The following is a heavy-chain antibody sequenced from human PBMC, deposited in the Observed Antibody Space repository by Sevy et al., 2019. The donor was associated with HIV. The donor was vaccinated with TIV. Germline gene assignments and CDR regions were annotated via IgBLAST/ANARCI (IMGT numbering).Heavy chain of an antibody. CDR2: ISYDGSYR. J-gene: IGHJ6*02. D-gene: IGHD3-16*01. Sequence: GGSLRLSCAASGFTFSSYDIHWVRQAPGKGLEWVAIISYDGSYRYYADSVRGRFSMSRDNSKNTMYLQMSGLSAEDTAVYYCAKIRPPRGSYFSRIGMDVWGRGTTVTVSS. CDR1: GFTFSSYD. V-gene: IGHV3-30*18. CDR3: AKIRPPRGSYFSRIGMDV.